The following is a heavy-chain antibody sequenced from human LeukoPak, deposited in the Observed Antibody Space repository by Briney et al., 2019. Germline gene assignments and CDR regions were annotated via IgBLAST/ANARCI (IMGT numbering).Heavy chain of an antibody. Sequence: GGSLRLSCTASGFTFSSYTMSWARQAPGKGLEWVSVISGSGDRTYYADSVKGRFTISRDNSKKTLYLQMNSLRAEDTAVYYCARAPVVRGGDYFDYWGQGTLVTVSS. CDR2: ISGSGDRT. V-gene: IGHV3-23*01. D-gene: IGHD3-10*01. CDR3: ARAPVVRGGDYFDY. J-gene: IGHJ4*02. CDR1: GFTFSSYT.